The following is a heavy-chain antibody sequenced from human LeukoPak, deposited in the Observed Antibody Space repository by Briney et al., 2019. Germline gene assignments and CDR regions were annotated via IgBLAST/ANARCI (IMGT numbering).Heavy chain of an antibody. CDR2: INQSGST. CDR3: ARGRITGTSPFGY. V-gene: IGHV4-34*01. Sequence: PSETLSLTCAVYGGSFSGYYWSWIRQPPGKGLEWIGEINQSGSTNYNPSLKSRVTISVDTSKNQFSLKLSSVTAADTAVYYCARGRITGTSPFGYWGQGTLVTVSS. D-gene: IGHD1-20*01. CDR1: GGSFSGYY. J-gene: IGHJ4*02.